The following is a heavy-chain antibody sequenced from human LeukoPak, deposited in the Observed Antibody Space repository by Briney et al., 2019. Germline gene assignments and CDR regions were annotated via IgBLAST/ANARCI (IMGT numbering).Heavy chain of an antibody. Sequence: SETLSLTCTVSGGPISNNNYYWAWIRQPPGKGLECIGSIYYSGSPYYNPSLKSRVTISVDTSKNQFSLRLSSVTAADTAVYYCATWRTAKTGFDYWGQGTLVTVSS. CDR1: GGPISNNNYY. CDR2: IYYSGSP. D-gene: IGHD1-1*01. J-gene: IGHJ4*02. CDR3: ATWRTAKTGFDY. V-gene: IGHV4-39*01.